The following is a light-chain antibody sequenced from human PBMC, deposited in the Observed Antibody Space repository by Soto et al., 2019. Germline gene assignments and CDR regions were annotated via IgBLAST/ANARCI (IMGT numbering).Light chain of an antibody. CDR2: KAS. V-gene: IGKV1-5*03. Sequence: DIQMTQSPSTLPASVGDRVTITCRASQSISTWLAWYQQKPGRAPNLLIYKASYLASGVPSRFSGGGSGTEFTLTISSLQPDDFATYYCQQSSSSWKSGQGTKVDI. J-gene: IGKJ1*01. CDR1: QSISTW. CDR3: QQSSSSWK.